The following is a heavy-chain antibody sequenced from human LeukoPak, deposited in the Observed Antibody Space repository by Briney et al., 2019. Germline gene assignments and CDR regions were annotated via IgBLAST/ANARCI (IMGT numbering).Heavy chain of an antibody. CDR1: LGSPTRYT. D-gene: IGHD1/OR15-1a*01. V-gene: IGHV4-4*07. J-gene: IGHJ5*02. CDR2: IYVGNT. Sequence: PETLSLTRTLSLGSPTRYTWNSIRQPPREGLESIGRIYVGNTQYNTSPISRVATSCDTSSNRLSLNLRSVTVADTAVDYCAIRAREQCDSSPGNWLDPWGQGTLVTVAS. CDR3: AIRAREQCDSSPGNWLDP.